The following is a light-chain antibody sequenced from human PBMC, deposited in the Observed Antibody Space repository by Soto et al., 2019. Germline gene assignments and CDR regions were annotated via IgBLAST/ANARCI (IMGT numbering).Light chain of an antibody. Sequence: DIQMTQSPSTLSASVGDRVTITCRASQSISSWLAWYQQKPGKAPKLLIYDASSLESGVPSRFSGSGSGTEFTLTISSLQPDDFATYCCQQLVGTFGQGTKVESK. V-gene: IGKV1-5*01. CDR1: QSISSW. CDR3: QQLVGT. J-gene: IGKJ1*01. CDR2: DAS.